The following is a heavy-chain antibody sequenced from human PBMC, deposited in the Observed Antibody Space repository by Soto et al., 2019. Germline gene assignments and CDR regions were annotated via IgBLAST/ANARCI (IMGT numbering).Heavy chain of an antibody. Sequence: VQLVESGGGLVKPGGSLRLSCAASGFTFTRYSMNWVRQAPGKGLEWVSSISSTTNYIYYGDSMKGRFTISRDNAKNSLYLERHTLRAEDTAVYYCARESEDLTSNFDYWGQGALVTVSS. CDR1: GFTFTRYS. CDR3: ARESEDLTSNFDY. CDR2: ISSTTNYI. J-gene: IGHJ4*02. V-gene: IGHV3-21*06.